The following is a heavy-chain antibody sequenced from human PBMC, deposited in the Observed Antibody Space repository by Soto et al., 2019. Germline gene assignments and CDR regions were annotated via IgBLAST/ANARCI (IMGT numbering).Heavy chain of an antibody. CDR2: INHSGSS. CDR1: GGSFSGFY. Sequence: SETLSLTCAVHGGSFSGFYWTWIRQPPGKGLEWIGEINHSGSSNYNPPLKSRVTMSLDTSRNQFSLSLNSVTAADTAVYYCARMAGPWYFDLWGRGTLVTVPS. CDR3: ARMAGPWYFDL. J-gene: IGHJ2*01. V-gene: IGHV4-34*01.